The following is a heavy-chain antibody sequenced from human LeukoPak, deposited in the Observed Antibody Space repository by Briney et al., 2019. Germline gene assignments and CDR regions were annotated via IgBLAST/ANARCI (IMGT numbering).Heavy chain of an antibody. CDR2: ISWNSINV. J-gene: IGHJ4*02. CDR3: AKHILHDIVQANFGA. Sequence: GRSLRLSCVTSVFTFDDYAMYWVRQATGKGLEGVTGISWNSINVAYADSVKGRFTISRDNAKNSLYLQMHSLRAEDTAFYYCAKHILHDIVQANFGAWGQGTLVSVSS. D-gene: IGHD5-12*01. CDR1: VFTFDDYA. V-gene: IGHV3-9*01.